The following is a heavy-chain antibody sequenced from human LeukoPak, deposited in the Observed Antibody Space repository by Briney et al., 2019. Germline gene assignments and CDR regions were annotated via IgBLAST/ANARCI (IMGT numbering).Heavy chain of an antibody. CDR2: INPNSGGT. D-gene: IGHD3-10*01. CDR1: GYTFTGYY. V-gene: IGHV1-2*02. CDR3: ARGPTMVRGVIDYYYYYMDV. J-gene: IGHJ6*03. Sequence: GASVKVSCKASGYTFTGYYMHWVRQAPGQGREWMGWINPNSGGTDYAQKFQGRVTMTRDTSIGTAYMELSRLRSDDTAVYYCARGPTMVRGVIDYYYYYMDVWGKGTTVTVSS.